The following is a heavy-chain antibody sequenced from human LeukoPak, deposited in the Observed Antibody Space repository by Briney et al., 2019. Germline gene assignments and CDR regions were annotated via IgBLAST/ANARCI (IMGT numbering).Heavy chain of an antibody. CDR3: AREEGSSWSSAKYFQH. CDR1: GGSFSGYY. J-gene: IGHJ1*01. Sequence: SETLSLTCAVYGGSFSGYYWSWIRQPPGKGLEWIGYIYYSGSTNYNPSLKSRVTISVDTSKNQFSLELSSVTAADTAVYYCAREEGSSWSSAKYFQHWGQGTLVTVSS. V-gene: IGHV4-59*01. D-gene: IGHD6-13*01. CDR2: IYYSGST.